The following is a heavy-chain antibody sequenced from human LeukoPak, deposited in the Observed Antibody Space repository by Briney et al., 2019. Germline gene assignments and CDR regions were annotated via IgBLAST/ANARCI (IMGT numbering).Heavy chain of an antibody. Sequence: SETLSLTCTVSGGSVSSGSYYWSWVRQPPGKGLEWIGYIYYSGSTNYNPSLKSRVTISVDTSKNQFSLNLSSVTAADTAVYYCARHYGAHRDYYGLDVWGQGTTVTVSS. D-gene: IGHD4-17*01. CDR2: IYYSGST. J-gene: IGHJ6*02. CDR3: ARHYGAHRDYYGLDV. CDR1: GGSVSSGSYY. V-gene: IGHV4-61*01.